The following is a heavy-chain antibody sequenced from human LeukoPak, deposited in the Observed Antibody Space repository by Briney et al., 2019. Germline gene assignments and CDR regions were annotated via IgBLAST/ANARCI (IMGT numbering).Heavy chain of an antibody. CDR1: GGSISSGAYS. CDR3: ARANFGGSYPYFDY. D-gene: IGHD1-26*01. V-gene: IGHV4-30-2*01. Sequence: SQTLSLTCDVSGGSISSGAYSWSWIRQPPGKGLEWIGHIYHSGSTYYNPSLKSRVTISVDRSKNQFSLNLSSVTAADTAVYYCARANFGGSYPYFDYWGQGTLVTVSS. J-gene: IGHJ4*02. CDR2: IYHSGST.